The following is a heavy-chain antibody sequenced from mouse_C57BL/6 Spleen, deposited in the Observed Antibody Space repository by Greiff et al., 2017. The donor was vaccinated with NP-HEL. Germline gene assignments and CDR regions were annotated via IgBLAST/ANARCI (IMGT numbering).Heavy chain of an antibody. CDR2: IDPSDSYT. D-gene: IGHD3-2*02. J-gene: IGHJ2*01. Sequence: QVQLQQPGAELVRPGTSVKLSCKASGYTLTSYWMHWVKQRPGQGLEWIGVIDPSDSYTNYNQKFKGKATLTVDTSSSTAYMQLSSLTSEDSAVYYCASSDYFDYWGQGTTLTVSS. CDR1: GYTLTSYW. V-gene: IGHV1-59*01. CDR3: ASSDYFDY.